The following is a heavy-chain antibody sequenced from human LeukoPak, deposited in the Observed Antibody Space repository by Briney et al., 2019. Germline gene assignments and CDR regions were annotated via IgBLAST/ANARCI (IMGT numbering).Heavy chain of an antibody. CDR2: ISYDGSNK. V-gene: IGHV3-30*04. D-gene: IGHD6-6*01. CDR3: AREGSSSNGGYYFDY. CDR1: GFTFSSHA. Sequence: PGRSLRLSCAASGFTFSSHAMHWVRQAPGKGLEWVAVISYDGSNKYYADSVKGRFTISRDNSKNTLYLQMNSLRAEDTAVYYCAREGSSSNGGYYFDYWGQGTLVTVSS. J-gene: IGHJ4*02.